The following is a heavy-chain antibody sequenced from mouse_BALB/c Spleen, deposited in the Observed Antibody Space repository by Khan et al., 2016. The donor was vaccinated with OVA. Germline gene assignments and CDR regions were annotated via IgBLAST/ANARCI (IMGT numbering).Heavy chain of an antibody. CDR1: GYTFTTAG. Sequence: LVESGPELKKPGETVRISCKASGYTFTTAGIQWVHTMPGQGLKWLGWINTHSGVPKYAEDFKGRFAFTLEISVNTAYFQLTNLKNEDTATDFAARGGAAYYRSDGGAMEYWGQGTSVTVSS. J-gene: IGHJ4*01. V-gene: IGHV9-4*02. D-gene: IGHD2-12*01. CDR3: ARGGAAYYRSDGGAMEY. CDR2: INTHSGVP.